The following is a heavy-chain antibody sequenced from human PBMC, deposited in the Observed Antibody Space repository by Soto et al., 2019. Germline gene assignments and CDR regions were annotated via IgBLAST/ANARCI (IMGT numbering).Heavy chain of an antibody. CDR1: GGSISSGDYY. J-gene: IGHJ4*02. D-gene: IGHD2-8*02. CDR3: ASVLTDTFDY. CDR2: IYYSGST. Sequence: SETLSLTCTVSGGSISSGDYYWSWIRQPPGKGLEWIGYIYYSGSTHYNPSLKSRVTISVDTSKSQFSLKLSSVTAADTAVYYCASVLTDTFDYWGQGTLVTVSS. V-gene: IGHV4-30-4*01.